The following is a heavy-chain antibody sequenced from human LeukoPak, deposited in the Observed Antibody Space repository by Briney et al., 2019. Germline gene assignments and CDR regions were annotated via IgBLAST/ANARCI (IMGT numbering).Heavy chain of an antibody. CDR3: ARGGARPSHYDFWSILDY. D-gene: IGHD3-3*01. CDR1: GFTFSNYW. Sequence: SGGSLRLSCAASGFTFSNYWMSWVRQAPGKGLEWVANIKQDGSEKCYVDSVKGRFTISRDNAKNSLYLQMNSLRVEDTAVYYCARGGARPSHYDFWSILDYWGQGTLVTVSS. CDR2: IKQDGSEK. V-gene: IGHV3-7*01. J-gene: IGHJ4*02.